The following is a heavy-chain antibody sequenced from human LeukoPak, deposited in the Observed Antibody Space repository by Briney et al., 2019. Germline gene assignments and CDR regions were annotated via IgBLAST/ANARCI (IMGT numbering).Heavy chain of an antibody. D-gene: IGHD6-13*01. Sequence: SETLSLTCAVYGGSFSGYYWSWIRQLPGKGLEWIGYIYYSGSTYYNPSLKSRVIISVDTSKNQFSLKLNSVTAADTAVYYCARGRSSPRYWGQGTLVAVSS. J-gene: IGHJ4*02. V-gene: IGHV4-34*09. CDR2: IYYSGST. CDR1: GGSFSGYY. CDR3: ARGRSSPRY.